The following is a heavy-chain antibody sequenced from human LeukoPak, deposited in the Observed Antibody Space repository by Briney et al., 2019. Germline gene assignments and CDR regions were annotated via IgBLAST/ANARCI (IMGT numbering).Heavy chain of an antibody. D-gene: IGHD5-12*01. CDR1: GFTFSRYT. CDR3: ERDGPYSGYDYYYYYYGMDV. J-gene: IGHJ6*02. V-gene: IGHV3-48*04. CDR2: ISSSGNTK. Sequence: GGSLRLSSAASGFTFSRYTMNWVRQAPGKGLEWVSYISSSGNTKYYADSVRGRFTISRDNAKNSLYLQMNSLRAEDTAVYYCERDGPYSGYDYYYYYYGMDVWGQGTTVTVSS.